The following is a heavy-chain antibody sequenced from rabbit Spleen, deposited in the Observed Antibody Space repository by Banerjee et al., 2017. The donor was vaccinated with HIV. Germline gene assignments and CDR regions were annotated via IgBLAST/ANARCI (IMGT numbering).Heavy chain of an antibody. CDR2: IEGGSSAFT. V-gene: IGHV1S40*01. CDR1: GFSFSGSSY. Sequence: QSLEESGGDLVKPGASLTLTCTASGFSFSGSSYMCWVRQAPGKGLEWIACIEGGSSAFTYRASCAKGRFTISKTSSTTVTLHMTSLTAADTATYFCARDTSSSFSSYGMDLWGPGTLVTVS. D-gene: IGHD1-1*01. J-gene: IGHJ6*01. CDR3: ARDTSSSFSSYGMDL.